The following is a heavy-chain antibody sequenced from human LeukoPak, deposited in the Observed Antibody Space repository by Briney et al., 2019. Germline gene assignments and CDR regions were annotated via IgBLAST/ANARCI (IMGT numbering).Heavy chain of an antibody. CDR3: VRQTGGY. CDR2: IYSGGGT. Sequence: GGSLRLSCAASGFTVSGSYMSWGRHAPGKGLDWVSVIYSGGGTNFADSVKGRFTISRDSSTNTVYLEMNSLRVEETAVYYCVRQTGGYWGQGTLVTVSS. CDR1: GFTVSGSY. V-gene: IGHV3-66*04. J-gene: IGHJ4*02. D-gene: IGHD3-10*01.